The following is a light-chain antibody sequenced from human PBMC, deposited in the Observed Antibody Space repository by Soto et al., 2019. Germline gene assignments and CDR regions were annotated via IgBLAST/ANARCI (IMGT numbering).Light chain of an antibody. CDR3: QQYRCPPCT. CDR2: DSS. V-gene: IGKV3-20*01. Sequence: EIVLTQSPGTLSLSPGERATLSCRASQSVISSYLACYQQKPGQAPRLLIYDSSRRAAGIPDRFSGSGSGTDFTLTISRLEPEDFAGYYCQQYRCPPCTFGQGTNLEIK. J-gene: IGKJ2*02. CDR1: QSVISSY.